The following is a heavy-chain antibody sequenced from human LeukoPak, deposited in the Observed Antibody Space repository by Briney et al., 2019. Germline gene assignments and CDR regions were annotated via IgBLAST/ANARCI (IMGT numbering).Heavy chain of an antibody. CDR3: ARGSSSWPTEFDY. J-gene: IGHJ4*02. CDR2: IYYSGST. Sequence: TASETLSLTCTVSGGSISSSSYYWGWIRQPPGKGLEWIGSIYYSGSTYYNPSLKSRVTISVDTSKNQFSLKLSSVTAADTAVYYCARGSSSWPTEFDYWGQGTLVTVSS. V-gene: IGHV4-39*01. D-gene: IGHD6-13*01. CDR1: GGSISSSSYY.